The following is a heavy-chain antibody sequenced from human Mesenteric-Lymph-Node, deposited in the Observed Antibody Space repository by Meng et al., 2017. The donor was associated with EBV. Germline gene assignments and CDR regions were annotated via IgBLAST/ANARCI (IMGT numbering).Heavy chain of an antibody. V-gene: IGHV4-4*03. J-gene: IGHJ4*02. CDR2: ILRSGGT. Sequence: QAPAHGRGILPGTLSLTCWGSCGTISKGIWLSWVRQPHGTGLRWIGKILRSGGTNYNPSLKSRVTIPVDKSKNQFSLKVNSLTAADTAVYYCARITFGGAIGDWGQGTLVTVSS. D-gene: IGHD3-16*02. CDR1: CGTISKGIW. CDR3: ARITFGGAIGD.